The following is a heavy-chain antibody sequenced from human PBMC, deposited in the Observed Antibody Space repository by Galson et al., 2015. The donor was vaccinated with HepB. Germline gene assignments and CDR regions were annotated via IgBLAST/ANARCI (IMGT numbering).Heavy chain of an antibody. CDR1: EFTFSSYA. J-gene: IGHJ3*02. D-gene: IGHD2/OR15-2a*01. V-gene: IGHV3-30*03. CDR3: ARANAISIDAFDI. Sequence: SLRLSCAASEFTFSSYAMHWVRQAPGKGLEWMSLISFDGSKKYYADSVKGRFTISRDNSKNTMYLQMNSLRAEDTAVYYCARANAISIDAFDIWGQGTMVTVSS. CDR2: ISFDGSKK.